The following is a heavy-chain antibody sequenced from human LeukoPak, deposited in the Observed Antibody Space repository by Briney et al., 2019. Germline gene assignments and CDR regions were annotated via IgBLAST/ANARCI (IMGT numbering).Heavy chain of an antibody. CDR2: IYYSGST. V-gene: IGHV4-59*12. CDR3: ARREMATIPAFDY. D-gene: IGHD5-24*01. CDR1: GGSISSYY. Sequence: SETLSLTCTVSGGSISSYYWSWIRQPPGKGLEWIGYIYYSGSTNYNPSLKSRVTISVDTSKNQFSLKLSSVTAADTAVYYCARREMATIPAFDYWGQGTLVTVSS. J-gene: IGHJ4*02.